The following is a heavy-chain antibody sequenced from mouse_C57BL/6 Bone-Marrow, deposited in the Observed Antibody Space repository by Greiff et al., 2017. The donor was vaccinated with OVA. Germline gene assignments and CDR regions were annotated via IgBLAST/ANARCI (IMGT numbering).Heavy chain of an antibody. CDR3: ALYGYYFDY. CDR2: INPSSGYT. V-gene: IGHV1-7*01. D-gene: IGHD2-2*01. J-gene: IGHJ2*01. CDR1: GYTFTSYW. Sequence: QVQLQQSGAELAKPGASVKLSCKASGYTFTSYWMHWVKQRPGQGLEWIGYINPSSGYTKYNQKFKDKATLTAYKSSSTAYMPLSSLTYEDSAVYYCALYGYYFDYWGQGTTLTVSS.